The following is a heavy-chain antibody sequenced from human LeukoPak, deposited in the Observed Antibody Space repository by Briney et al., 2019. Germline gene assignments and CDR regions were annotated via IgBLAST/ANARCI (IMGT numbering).Heavy chain of an antibody. CDR1: GCSISSYY. Sequence: SETLSLTCTVSGCSISSYYWSWIRQPPGKGLEWIGYIGYSGSTNYNPSLKSRVTISVDTSKNQFSLKLSSVTAADTAAYYCARRGSYYDILTGYSYYFDYWGQGTLVTVSS. V-gene: IGHV4-59*01. J-gene: IGHJ4*02. CDR2: IGYSGST. D-gene: IGHD3-9*01. CDR3: ARRGSYYDILTGYSYYFDY.